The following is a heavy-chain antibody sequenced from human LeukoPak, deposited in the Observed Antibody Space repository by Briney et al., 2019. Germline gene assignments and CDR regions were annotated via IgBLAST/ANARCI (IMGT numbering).Heavy chain of an antibody. CDR3: ARAIAYYYDSSGYRDY. V-gene: IGHV4-61*02. Sequence: SGTLSLTCSVSGDSISSGSYYWSWIPQPAGKGRVWIGRIYTSGSTNYIPSLKRRLTISGDTSKNQFSLKLSSVTAADTAVYYCARAIAYYYDSSGYRDYWGQGTMVTVSS. CDR2: IYTSGST. D-gene: IGHD3-22*01. J-gene: IGHJ4*02. CDR1: GDSISSGSYY.